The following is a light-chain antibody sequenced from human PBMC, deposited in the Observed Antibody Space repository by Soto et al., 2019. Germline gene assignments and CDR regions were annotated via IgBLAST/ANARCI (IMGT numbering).Light chain of an antibody. V-gene: IGKV3-20*01. J-gene: IGKJ4*01. CDR2: GSS. Sequence: ESVLTQSPGTLSLSPGERATLSCRASQSVSSSYLVWYQQKPCQAPRPLIYGSSTRATGIPARFSGSVSGTEFTLTISSLEPEDFAVYYCQQYGSSPLTFGGGTKVDIK. CDR3: QQYGSSPLT. CDR1: QSVSSSY.